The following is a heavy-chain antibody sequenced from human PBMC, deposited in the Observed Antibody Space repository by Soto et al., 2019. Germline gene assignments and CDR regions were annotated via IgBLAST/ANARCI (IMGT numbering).Heavy chain of an antibody. J-gene: IGHJ4*02. D-gene: IGHD3-10*01. CDR1: GYTFTSYG. CDR2: ISAHNGNT. CDR3: ARVRKTYYYGSGKPDFDY. V-gene: IGHV1-18*04. Sequence: GASVKVSCKASGYTFTSYGISWVRQAPGQGLEWMGWISAHNGNTNYAQKLQGRVTMTTDTSTSTAYMELRGLRSDDTAVYYCARVRKTYYYGSGKPDFDYWGQGTLVTVSS.